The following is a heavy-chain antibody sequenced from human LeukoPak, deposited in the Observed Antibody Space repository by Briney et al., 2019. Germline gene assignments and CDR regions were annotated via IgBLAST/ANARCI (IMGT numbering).Heavy chain of an antibody. V-gene: IGHV3-48*01. CDR2: ISSSSSTM. CDR3: ARDHHRRLYDSQARDTFDI. J-gene: IGHJ3*02. CDR1: GFTFSSYG. D-gene: IGHD3-22*01. Sequence: GGSLRLSCAASGFTFSSYGMNWVRQAPGKGLEWVSYISSSSSTMYYADSVKGRFSISRDNAKKSLYLQMNSLRAEDTAVYYCARDHHRRLYDSQARDTFDIWGQGTMVTVSS.